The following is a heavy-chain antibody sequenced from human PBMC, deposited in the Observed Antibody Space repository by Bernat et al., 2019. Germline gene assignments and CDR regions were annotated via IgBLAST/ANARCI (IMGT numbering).Heavy chain of an antibody. Sequence: QVQLVESGGGVVQPGRSLRLSCAASGFTFSSYAMHWDRQAPGKGLEWVAVISYDGSNKYYADSVKGRFTISRDNSKNTLYLQMNSLRAEDTAVYYCARDGFDYWGQGTLVTVSS. V-gene: IGHV3-30-3*01. CDR2: ISYDGSNK. CDR3: ARDGFDY. J-gene: IGHJ4*02. CDR1: GFTFSSYA.